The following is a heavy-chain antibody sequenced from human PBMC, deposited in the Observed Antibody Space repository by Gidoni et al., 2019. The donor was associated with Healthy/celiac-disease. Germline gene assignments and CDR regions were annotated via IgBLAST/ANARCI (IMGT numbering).Heavy chain of an antibody. CDR1: GYSCTSYW. CDR3: ARHGAIAVAGPGDY. D-gene: IGHD6-19*01. Sequence: EVQMVQAGAEAKKLGESRKSACKGSGYSCTSYWIGWVRQAPGKGLELIGTIQPGDSDTRYRPSFHGQVTLSADKSILPAYLQWSSLTASDTAMYYCARHGAIAVAGPGDYWGQGTLVTVSS. CDR2: IQPGDSDT. V-gene: IGHV5-51*01. J-gene: IGHJ4*02.